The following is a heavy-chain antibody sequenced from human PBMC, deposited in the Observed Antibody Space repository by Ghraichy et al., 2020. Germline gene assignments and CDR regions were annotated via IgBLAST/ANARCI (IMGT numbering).Heavy chain of an antibody. CDR2: ISNDGSNK. V-gene: IGHV3-30*18. CDR3: AKASYDSTANYWGRFEDY. Sequence: LSLTCAASGFIFSSYGMHWVRQAPGKGLEWVAVISNDGSNKYYADSVKGRFTMSRDNSKNTLYLQMSSLRAEDTAVYYCAKASYDSTANYWGRFEDYWGQGSLVTVSS. D-gene: IGHD3-22*01. CDR1: GFIFSSYG. J-gene: IGHJ4*02.